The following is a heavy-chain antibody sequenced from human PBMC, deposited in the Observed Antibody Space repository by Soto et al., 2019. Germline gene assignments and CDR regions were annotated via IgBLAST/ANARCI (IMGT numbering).Heavy chain of an antibody. CDR2: ISASGDGT. D-gene: IGHD3-10*01. Sequence: EVQLLESGGGLVQPGGSLRLSCAASGFTFSSFAMSWVRQAPGKGLEWVSAISASGDGTYYADSVKGRFTITRDNSENTLYLQMSSLRAEDTAVYYCAKVDGFLWFELDSWGQGTLVTVSS. J-gene: IGHJ4*02. V-gene: IGHV3-23*01. CDR3: AKVDGFLWFELDS. CDR1: GFTFSSFA.